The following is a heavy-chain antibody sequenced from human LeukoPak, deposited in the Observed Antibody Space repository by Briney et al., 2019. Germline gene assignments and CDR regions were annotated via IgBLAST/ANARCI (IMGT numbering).Heavy chain of an antibody. V-gene: IGHV3-21*01. CDR3: ARDRDIGLEPAATSEDYYLDV. Sequence: SVKGRFTISRDNAKNSLYLQMNNLRAEDTAVYYCARDRDIGLEPAATSEDYYLDVWGKGTTVTVSS. D-gene: IGHD2-2*01. J-gene: IGHJ6*03.